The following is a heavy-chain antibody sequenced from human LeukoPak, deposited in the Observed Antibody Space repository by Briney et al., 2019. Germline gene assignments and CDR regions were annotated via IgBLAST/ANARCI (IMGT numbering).Heavy chain of an antibody. CDR1: GGSISSYY. V-gene: IGHV4-59*01. Sequence: PSETLSLTCTVSGGSISSYYWSWIRQPPGKGLEWIGYIYYSGSTNYNPSLKSRVTISVDTSKNQFSLKLSSVTAADTAVYYCARDAASIAVAGYDAFDIWGQGTMVTVSS. J-gene: IGHJ3*02. CDR3: ARDAASIAVAGYDAFDI. CDR2: IYYSGST. D-gene: IGHD6-19*01.